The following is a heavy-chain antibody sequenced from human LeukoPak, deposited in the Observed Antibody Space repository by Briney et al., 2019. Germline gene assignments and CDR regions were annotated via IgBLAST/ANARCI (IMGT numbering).Heavy chain of an antibody. CDR1: GFTFNNYG. D-gene: IGHD6-19*01. CDR3: ARDLYSSGWYGYYYGMDV. CDR2: ISGSSNYI. Sequence: GGSLRLSCAASGFTFNNYGMNWVRQALGKGLEWVSSISGSSNYIYYADSVKGRFTISRDNAKNSLYLQMNSLRAEDTAVYYCARDLYSSGWYGYYYGMDVWGQGTTVTVSS. J-gene: IGHJ6*02. V-gene: IGHV3-21*01.